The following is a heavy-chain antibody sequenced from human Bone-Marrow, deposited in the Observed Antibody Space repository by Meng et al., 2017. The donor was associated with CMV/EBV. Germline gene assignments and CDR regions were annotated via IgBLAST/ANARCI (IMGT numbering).Heavy chain of an antibody. CDR3: ARETLREYCSSTSCYLQYYFDY. J-gene: IGHJ4*02. D-gene: IGHD2-2*01. CDR1: GFTFSSYW. V-gene: IGHV3-48*04. CDR2: ISSSGSTI. Sequence: GESLKISCAASGFTFSSYWMSWVRQAPGKGLEWVSYISSSGSTIYYADSVKGRFTISRDNAKNSLYLQMNSLRAEDTAVYYCARETLREYCSSTSCYLQYYFDYWGQGTLVTVSS.